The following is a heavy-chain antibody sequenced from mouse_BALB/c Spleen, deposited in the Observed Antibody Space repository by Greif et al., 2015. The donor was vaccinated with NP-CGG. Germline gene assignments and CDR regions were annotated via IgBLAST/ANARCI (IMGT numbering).Heavy chain of an antibody. D-gene: IGHD4-1*01. J-gene: IGHJ3*01. CDR3: ARWDEGTEAWFAY. CDR2: ILPGSGST. V-gene: IGHV1-9*01. CDR1: CYTFSSYW. Sequence: VQRVESGAELMKPGASVKISCKATCYTFSSYWIEWVKQRPGHGLEWIGEILPGSGSTNYNEKFKGKATFTADTSSNTAYMQLSSLTSEDSAVYYCARWDEGTEAWFAYWGQGTLVTVSA.